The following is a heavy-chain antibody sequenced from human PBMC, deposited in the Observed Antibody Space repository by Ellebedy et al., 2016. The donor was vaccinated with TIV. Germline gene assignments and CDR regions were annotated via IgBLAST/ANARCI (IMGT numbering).Heavy chain of an antibody. CDR1: GDSVSSNSAA. Sequence: SQTLSLTCAISGDSVSSNSAAWNWIRQSPSRGLEWLGRTYYRSKWYNDYAVSVKSRITINTDTSKNQFSLQLNSVTREDTAVYYCARAPEYTSSSGFDYWGQGTLVTVSS. J-gene: IGHJ4*02. CDR2: TYYRSKWYN. V-gene: IGHV6-1*01. D-gene: IGHD6-6*01. CDR3: ARAPEYTSSSGFDY.